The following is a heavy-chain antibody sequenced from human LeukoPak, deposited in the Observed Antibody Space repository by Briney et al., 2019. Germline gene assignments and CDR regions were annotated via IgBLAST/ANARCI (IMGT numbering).Heavy chain of an antibody. V-gene: IGHV3-23*01. J-gene: IGHJ4*02. CDR1: GFTFSNYG. D-gene: IGHD3-22*01. CDR3: AKDGKYYYDSSGYPYFDY. CDR2: ISGSGGST. Sequence: GGSLRLSCAASGFTFSNYGMSWVRQAPGKGLEWVSAISGSGGSTYYADSVKGRFTISRDNSKNTLYLQMNSLRAEDTAVYYCAKDGKYYYDSSGYPYFDYWGQGTLVTVSS.